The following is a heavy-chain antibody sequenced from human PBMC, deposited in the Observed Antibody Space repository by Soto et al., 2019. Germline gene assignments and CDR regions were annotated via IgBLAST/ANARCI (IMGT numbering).Heavy chain of an antibody. CDR2: IDNSGST. V-gene: IGHV4-4*07. CDR3: ARGGQDFWSGPFDY. Sequence: SETLSLTCTVSGGSISNYFCNWIRQPAGKGLEWVGRIDNSGSTNYNPSLKSRITMSADTSRNQFSLKLNSVTAADTAVYYCARGGQDFWSGPFDYWGQGALVTV. J-gene: IGHJ4*02. CDR1: GGSISNYF. D-gene: IGHD3-3*01.